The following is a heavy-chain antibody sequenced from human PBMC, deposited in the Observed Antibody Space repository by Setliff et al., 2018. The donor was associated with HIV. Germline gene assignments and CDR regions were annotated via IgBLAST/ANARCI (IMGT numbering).Heavy chain of an antibody. Sequence: GASVKVSCKISGYTLTELSIHWVRQAPGKGLEWMANFDPEDGETFYAQKFQGRLTMTAADTAVYYCARHVTRDLSYYYDSSGPPGWFDPWGQGTLVTVSS. V-gene: IGHV1-24*01. D-gene: IGHD3-22*01. CDR1: GYTLTELS. CDR3: PPGWFDP. J-gene: IGHJ5*02. CDR2: FDPEDGET.